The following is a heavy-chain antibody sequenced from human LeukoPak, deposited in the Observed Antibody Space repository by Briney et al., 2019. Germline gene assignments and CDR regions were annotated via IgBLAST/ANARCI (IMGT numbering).Heavy chain of an antibody. D-gene: IGHD1-26*01. Sequence: GGSLRLSCAASGFTFSSYGMNWVRQAPGKGLEWVSSISSSSSYIYYADSVKGRFTISRDNAKNSLYLQMNSLRAEDTAVYYCARAKSNDSGSYSFDYWGQGTLVTVSS. CDR1: GFTFSSYG. V-gene: IGHV3-21*01. CDR2: ISSSSSYI. CDR3: ARAKSNDSGSYSFDY. J-gene: IGHJ4*02.